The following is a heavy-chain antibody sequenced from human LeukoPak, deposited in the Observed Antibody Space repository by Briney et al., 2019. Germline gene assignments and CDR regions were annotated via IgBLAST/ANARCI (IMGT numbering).Heavy chain of an antibody. CDR2: IYWNDDK. Sequence: SGPTLVNPTQTLTLTCTFSGFSLSTSGVGVGWIRQPPGKALEWLALIYWNDDKRYSPSLKSRLTITKDTSKNQVVLKMTNMDPVDTATYYCAHTHIAARSSDYWGQGTLVTVSS. J-gene: IGHJ4*02. D-gene: IGHD6-6*01. CDR3: AHTHIAARSSDY. CDR1: GFSLSTSGVG. V-gene: IGHV2-5*01.